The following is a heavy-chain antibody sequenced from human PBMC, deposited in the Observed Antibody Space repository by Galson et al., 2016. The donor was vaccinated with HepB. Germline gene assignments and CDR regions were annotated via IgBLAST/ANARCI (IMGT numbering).Heavy chain of an antibody. CDR2: IDPGNGNT. J-gene: IGHJ3*02. Sequence: SLKVSCKASGYTFTTYAMHWVRQAPGQRLEWMGWIDPGNGNTQYSQKFQGRVTITRDTSASTAYMELSSLRSEDTAVYYCARVVSTNAFDMWGQGTMVTVSS. V-gene: IGHV1-3*01. CDR3: ARVVSTNAFDM. D-gene: IGHD5/OR15-5a*01. CDR1: GYTFTTYA.